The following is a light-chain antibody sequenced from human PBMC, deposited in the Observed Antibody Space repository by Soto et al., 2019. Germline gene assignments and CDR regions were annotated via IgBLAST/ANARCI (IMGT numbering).Light chain of an antibody. J-gene: IGKJ2*01. CDR2: GAS. CDR3: QQYNIWPPLYT. CDR1: QTVSDN. Sequence: EIVLTQSPAILSASPGEGATLSCRASQTVSDNLAWYQQKPGQSPRLLIYGASTRATDIPVRFSGSGSGTEFTLTISSLQSEDFAVYYCQQYNIWPPLYTFGQGTKVDIK. V-gene: IGKV3-15*01.